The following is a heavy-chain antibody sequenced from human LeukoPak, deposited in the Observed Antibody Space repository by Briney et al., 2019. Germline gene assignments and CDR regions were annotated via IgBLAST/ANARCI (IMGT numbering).Heavy chain of an antibody. J-gene: IGHJ4*02. CDR2: ISAYNGNT. CDR1: GYTFTSYG. V-gene: IGHV1-18*01. Sequence: GASVKVSCKASGYTFTSYGISWVRQAPGQGLEWMGWISAYNGNTNYAQKLQGRVTMTTDTSTSTAYMELRSLRSDDTAVYYCARDPGGYSYGLSDEFDYWGQGTLVTVSS. CDR3: ARDPGGYSYGLSDEFDY. D-gene: IGHD5-18*01.